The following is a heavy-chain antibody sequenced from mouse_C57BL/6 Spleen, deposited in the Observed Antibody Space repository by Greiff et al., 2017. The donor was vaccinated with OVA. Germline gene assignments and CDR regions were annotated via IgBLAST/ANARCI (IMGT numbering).Heavy chain of an antibody. CDR2: IHPNSGST. V-gene: IGHV1-64*01. CDR1: GYTFTSYW. CDR3: ASRNYEYAMDY. D-gene: IGHD2-1*01. Sequence: QVQLQQPGAELVKPGASVKLSCKASGYTFTSYWMHWVKQRPGQGLEWIGMIHPNSGSTNYNEKFKSKATLTVDKSSSTAYMQLSSLTSEDTAVYYCASRNYEYAMDYWGQGTSVTVSS. J-gene: IGHJ4*01.